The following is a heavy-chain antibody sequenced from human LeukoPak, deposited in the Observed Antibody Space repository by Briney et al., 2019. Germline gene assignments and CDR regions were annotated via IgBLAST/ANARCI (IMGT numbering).Heavy chain of an antibody. CDR1: GFTFSSYS. D-gene: IGHD6-13*01. Sequence: PGGSLRLSCSASGFTFSSYSMHWVRQTPGKGPEYVSVINPNGRSTYYADSVKGRFTISRDNSKNTLYLQMSSVRPDDTAVYYCVKGKRVAAAGDYWGQGTLVTVSS. J-gene: IGHJ4*02. CDR3: VKGKRVAAAGDY. V-gene: IGHV3-64D*08. CDR2: INPNGRST.